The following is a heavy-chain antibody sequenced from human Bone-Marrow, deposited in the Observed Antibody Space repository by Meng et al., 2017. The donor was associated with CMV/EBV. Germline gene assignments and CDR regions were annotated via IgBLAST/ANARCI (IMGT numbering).Heavy chain of an antibody. CDR1: GGSFSGYY. V-gene: IGHV4-34*01. J-gene: IGHJ4*02. D-gene: IGHD6-13*01. Sequence: QVQLHRWGAGPLKPSETLSLPGAVYGGSFSGYYWSWIRQPPGKGLEWIGEIDHSGSTNYNPSLKSRVTISVDTSKNQFSLKLSSVTAADTAVYYCARKSTYSSSWYVSKWGQGTLVTVSS. CDR2: IDHSGST. CDR3: ARKSTYSSSWYVSK.